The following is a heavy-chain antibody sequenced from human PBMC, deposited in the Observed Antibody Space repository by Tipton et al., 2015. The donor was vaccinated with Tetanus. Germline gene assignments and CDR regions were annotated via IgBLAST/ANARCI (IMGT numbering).Heavy chain of an antibody. D-gene: IGHD2/OR15-2a*01. V-gene: IGHV4-30-4*01. CDR1: GDSINSGDYY. CDR3: SSSPGNHYLAFFDY. CDR2: IYYSGST. J-gene: IGHJ4*02. Sequence: TLSLTCSVSGDSINSGDYYWSWIRQPPGKGLEWIGYIYYSGSTYYNPSLKSRVTISIDTSKNQFSLRLSSVTAADTAVYYCSSSPGNHYLAFFDYWGQGTLVTVSS.